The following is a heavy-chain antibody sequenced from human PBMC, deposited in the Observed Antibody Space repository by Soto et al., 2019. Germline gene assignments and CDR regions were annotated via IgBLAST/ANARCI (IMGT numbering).Heavy chain of an antibody. CDR1: GGTFSSYA. CDR2: IIPIFGTA. V-gene: IGHV1-69*13. J-gene: IGHJ5*02. Sequence: GASVKVSCKASGGTFSSYAISWVRQAPGQGLEWMGGIIPIFGTANYAQKFQGRVTITADESTSTAYMELSSLRSEDTAVYYCARGPPGSCSGGSCYLNWFDPWGQGTLVTVSS. CDR3: ARGPPGSCSGGSCYLNWFDP. D-gene: IGHD2-15*01.